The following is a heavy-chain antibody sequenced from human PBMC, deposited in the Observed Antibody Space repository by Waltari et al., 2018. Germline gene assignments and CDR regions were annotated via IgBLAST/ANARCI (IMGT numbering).Heavy chain of an antibody. CDR2: IYHSGST. Sequence: QVQLQESGPGLVKPSETLSLTCAVSGYSISSGYYWGWIRQPPGKVLEWIGSIYHSGSTYDNPSLKSRVTISVDTSKNQFSLKLSSVTAADTAVYYCARFSGYSSSWYPDYWGQGTLVTVSS. V-gene: IGHV4-38-2*01. D-gene: IGHD6-13*01. CDR1: GYSISSGYY. CDR3: ARFSGYSSSWYPDY. J-gene: IGHJ4*02.